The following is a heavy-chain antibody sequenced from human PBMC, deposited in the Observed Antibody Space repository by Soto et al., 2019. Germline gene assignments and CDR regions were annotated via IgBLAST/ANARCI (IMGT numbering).Heavy chain of an antibody. V-gene: IGHV1-69*13. CDR2: IIPIFGTA. CDR3: ASISNYDSSGYLVY. Sequence: SVKVSCKASGGTFSSYAISWVRQAPGQGLEWMGGIIPIFGTANYAQKFQGRVTITADESTSTAYMELSSLRSEDTAVYYCASISNYDSSGYLVYWGQGTLVTVSS. J-gene: IGHJ4*02. D-gene: IGHD3-22*01. CDR1: GGTFSSYA.